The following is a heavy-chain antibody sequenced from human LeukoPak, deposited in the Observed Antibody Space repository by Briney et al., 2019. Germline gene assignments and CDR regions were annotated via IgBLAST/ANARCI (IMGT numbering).Heavy chain of an antibody. CDR3: ARDQVVRGQLGRYYYMDV. D-gene: IGHD3-10*01. J-gene: IGHJ6*03. Sequence: GGSLRLSCAASGFTVSSNYMSWVRQAPGKGLEWVSVIYSGGSTYYADSVKGRFTISRDNSKNTLYLQMNSLRAEDTAVYYCARDQVVRGQLGRYYYMDVWGKGTTVTVSS. V-gene: IGHV3-66*02. CDR2: IYSGGST. CDR1: GFTVSSNY.